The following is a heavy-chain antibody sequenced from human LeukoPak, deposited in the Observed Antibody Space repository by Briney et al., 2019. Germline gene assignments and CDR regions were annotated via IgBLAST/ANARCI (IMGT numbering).Heavy chain of an antibody. J-gene: IGHJ6*03. V-gene: IGHV4-30-4*08. Sequence: KASGTLSLTCTVSGCSISSDDYYWSWIRQPPGQGLVWIGYIYYSGSTYYNPSLKSRVTISVDTSKNQFSLKLSSVTAADTAVYYCARVHYGSGSLYYYYYYMVVWGKGTTVTVSS. CDR2: IYYSGST. CDR1: GCSISSDDYY. CDR3: ARVHYGSGSLYYYYYYMVV. D-gene: IGHD3-10*01.